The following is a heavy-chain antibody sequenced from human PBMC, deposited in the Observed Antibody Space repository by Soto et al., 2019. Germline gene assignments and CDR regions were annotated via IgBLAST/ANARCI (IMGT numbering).Heavy chain of an antibody. J-gene: IGHJ5*02. CDR1: GGSISSGDYY. V-gene: IGHV4-30-4*01. CDR3: ARDPSHYYDSSGYLDL. D-gene: IGHD3-22*01. Sequence: SETLSLTCTVSGGSISSGDYYWSWIRQPPGKGLEWIGYIYYSGSTYYNPSLKSRVTISVDTSKNQFSLKLSSVTAADTAVYYCARDPSHYYDSSGYLDLWGQGTLVTVS. CDR2: IYYSGST.